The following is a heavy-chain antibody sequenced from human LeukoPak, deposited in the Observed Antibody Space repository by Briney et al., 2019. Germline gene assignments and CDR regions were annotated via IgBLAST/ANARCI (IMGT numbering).Heavy chain of an antibody. Sequence: SETLSPTCTVSGGSISSYYWSWIRQPPGKGLEWIGYIYYSGSTNYNPSLKSRVTISVDTSKNQFSLKLSSVTAADTAVYYCARAVWTGTTNYFDYWGQGTLVTVSS. CDR1: GGSISSYY. CDR2: IYYSGST. CDR3: ARAVWTGTTNYFDY. D-gene: IGHD1-7*01. V-gene: IGHV4-59*01. J-gene: IGHJ4*02.